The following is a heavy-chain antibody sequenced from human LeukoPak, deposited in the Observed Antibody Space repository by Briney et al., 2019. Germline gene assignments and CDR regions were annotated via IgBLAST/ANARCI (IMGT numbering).Heavy chain of an antibody. CDR2: IYYSGST. J-gene: IGHJ6*03. V-gene: IGHV4-39*01. D-gene: IGHD3-10*01. Sequence: SETLSLTCSVSGDSISTSSYYWGWIRQPPGKGLEWIGTIYYSGSTYYNPSLTSRVTISVDTSKNQFSLKLSSVTAADTAVYYCAGTMVRGVINYMDVWGKGTTVTISS. CDR3: AGTMVRGVINYMDV. CDR1: GDSISTSSYY.